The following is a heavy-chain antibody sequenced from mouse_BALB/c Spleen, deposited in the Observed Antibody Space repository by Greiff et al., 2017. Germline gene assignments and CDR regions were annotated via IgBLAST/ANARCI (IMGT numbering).Heavy chain of an antibody. Sequence: EVQGVESGGGLVKPGGSLKLSCAASGFTFSDYYMYWVRQTPEKRLEWVATISDGGSYTYYPDSVKGRFTISRDNAKNNLYLQMSSLKSEDTAMYYCARGEVRWYFDVWGAGTTVTVSS. CDR3: ARGEVRWYFDV. CDR2: ISDGGSYT. CDR1: GFTFSDYY. J-gene: IGHJ1*01. V-gene: IGHV5-4*02. D-gene: IGHD2-14*01.